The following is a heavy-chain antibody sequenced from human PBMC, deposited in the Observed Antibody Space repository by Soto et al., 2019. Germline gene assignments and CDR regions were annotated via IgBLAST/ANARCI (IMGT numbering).Heavy chain of an antibody. CDR2: ISGSGGST. Sequence: GGSLRLSCAASGFTFSSYAMRWVRQAPGKGLEWVSAISGSGGSTYYADSVKGRFTISRDNSKNTLYLQMNSLRAEDTAVYYCAKDRINWGSSYYFDYWGQGTLVTVSS. J-gene: IGHJ4*02. CDR3: AKDRINWGSSYYFDY. D-gene: IGHD7-27*01. CDR1: GFTFSSYA. V-gene: IGHV3-23*01.